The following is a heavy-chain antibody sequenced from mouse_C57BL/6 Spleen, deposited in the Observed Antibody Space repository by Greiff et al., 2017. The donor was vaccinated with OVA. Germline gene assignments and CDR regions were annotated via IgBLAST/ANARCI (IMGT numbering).Heavy chain of an antibody. V-gene: IGHV1-64*01. J-gene: IGHJ2*01. D-gene: IGHD1-1*01. Sequence: QVQLQQPGAELVKPGASVKLSCKASGYTFTSYWMHWVKQRPGQGLEWIGMIHPNSGSTNYNEKFKSKATLTVDKSSSTAYMQLSSLTSEDSAVYDCARKVITTVVATGYFDYWGQGTTLTVSS. CDR2: IHPNSGST. CDR3: ARKVITTVVATGYFDY. CDR1: GYTFTSYW.